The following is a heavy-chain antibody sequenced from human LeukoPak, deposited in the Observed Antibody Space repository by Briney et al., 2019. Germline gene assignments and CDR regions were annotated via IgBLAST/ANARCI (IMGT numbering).Heavy chain of an antibody. CDR3: ARGRYSGSYYGYFDY. CDR1: GFTFSSYV. D-gene: IGHD1-26*01. J-gene: IGHJ4*02. V-gene: IGHV3-13*01. Sequence: PGGSLRLSCAASGFTFSSYVMHWVRQATGKGLEWVSAIGTAGDTYYPGSVKGRFTISRENAKNSLYLQMNSLRAGDTAVYYCARGRYSGSYYGYFDYWGQGTLVTVSS. CDR2: IGTAGDT.